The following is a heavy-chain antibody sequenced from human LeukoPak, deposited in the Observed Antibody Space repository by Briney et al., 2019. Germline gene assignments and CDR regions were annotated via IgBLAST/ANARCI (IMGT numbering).Heavy chain of an antibody. CDR3: ARGNYYGMDV. Sequence: GGSLRLSCAASGFTFDNYAMNWVRQAPGKGLEWVLGISGSGVNTYYADSVKGRFTISRDNSKNTLYLQLNSLRGEDTAVYYCARGNYYGMDVWGQGTTVTVSS. J-gene: IGHJ6*02. D-gene: IGHD2/OR15-2a*01. V-gene: IGHV3-23*01. CDR1: GFTFDNYA. CDR2: ISGSGVNT.